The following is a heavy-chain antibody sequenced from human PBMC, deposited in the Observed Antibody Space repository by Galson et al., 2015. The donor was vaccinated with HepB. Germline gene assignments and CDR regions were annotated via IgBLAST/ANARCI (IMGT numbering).Heavy chain of an antibody. D-gene: IGHD1-26*01. J-gene: IGHJ4*02. Sequence: SLRLSCAASGFTFSSYSMNWVHQAPGKGLEWVSYISSSSNTIYYADSVKGRFTISRDDAKNSLYLQMYSLRAEDTAVYYCARDRYRSGSYYTFDYWGQGTLVTVSS. CDR2: ISSSSNTI. V-gene: IGHV3-48*01. CDR1: GFTFSSYS. CDR3: ARDRYRSGSYYTFDY.